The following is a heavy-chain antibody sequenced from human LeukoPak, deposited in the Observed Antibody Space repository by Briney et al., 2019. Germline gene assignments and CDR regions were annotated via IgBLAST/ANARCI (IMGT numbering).Heavy chain of an antibody. CDR3: ELFLRGLADY. CDR2: IYYSGST. V-gene: IGHV4-39*01. J-gene: IGHJ4*02. CDR1: GGSISSSSYY. Sequence: PSETLSLTCTVSGGSISSSSYYWGWIRQPPGKGLEWIGSIYYSGSTYYNPSLKSRVTISVDTSKNQFSLKLSSVTAADTAVYYCELFLRGLADYWGQGTLVTVSS. D-gene: IGHD1-1*01.